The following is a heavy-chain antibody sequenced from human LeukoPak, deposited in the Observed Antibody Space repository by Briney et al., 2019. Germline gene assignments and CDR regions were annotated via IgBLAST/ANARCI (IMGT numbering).Heavy chain of an antibody. J-gene: IGHJ4*02. CDR2: IYYSGST. CDR1: GASIRSGDYY. V-gene: IGHV4-39*01. CDR3: ANSANYGDNSGYFDY. D-gene: IGHD4-23*01. Sequence: SQTLSLTCTVSGASIRSGDYYWSWIRQPPGKGLEWIGSIYYSGSTYYNPSLKSRVTISVDTSKNQFSLRLSSVTAADTAVYYCANSANYGDNSGYFDYWAREPWSPSPQ.